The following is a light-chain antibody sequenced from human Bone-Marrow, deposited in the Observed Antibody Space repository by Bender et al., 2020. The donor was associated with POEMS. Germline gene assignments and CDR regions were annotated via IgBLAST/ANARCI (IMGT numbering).Light chain of an antibody. CDR1: SSNIGTGYN. CDR3: QSYDSSLSGDWV. CDR2: GNN. V-gene: IGLV1-40*01. J-gene: IGLJ3*02. Sequence: QSVLTQPPSVSGAPAQRVTISCTGSSSNIGTGYNVHWYQQLPGTAPKLLIYGNNNRPSGVPDRFSGSKSGTSASLAITGLQAEDEADYYCQSYDSSLSGDWVFGGGTKLTVL.